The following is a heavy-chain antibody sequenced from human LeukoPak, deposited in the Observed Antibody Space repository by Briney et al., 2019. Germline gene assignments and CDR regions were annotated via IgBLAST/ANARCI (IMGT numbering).Heavy chain of an antibody. D-gene: IGHD3-22*01. V-gene: IGHV3-23*01. Sequence: GGSLRLSCAASGFTFTSYAMSWVRQAPGKGLEWVSAISGSGGSTYYADSVKGRFTISRDNSKNALYLQMNSLRAEDTAVYYCAKDWAITMIVDAFDIWGQGTMVTVSS. J-gene: IGHJ3*02. CDR3: AKDWAITMIVDAFDI. CDR2: ISGSGGST. CDR1: GFTFTSYA.